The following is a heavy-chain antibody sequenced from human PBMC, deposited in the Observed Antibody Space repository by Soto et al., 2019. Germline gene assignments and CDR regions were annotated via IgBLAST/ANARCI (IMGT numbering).Heavy chain of an antibody. V-gene: IGHV1-69*13. D-gene: IGHD3-3*01. CDR2: IIPIFGTA. Sequence: GASVKVSCKASGGTFSSYAISWVRQAPGQGLEWMGGIIPIFGTANYAQKFQGRVTITADESTSTAYMELSSLRSEDTAVYYCAREPQRPTIFGVVIMGPGYFDYWGQGTLVTVSS. CDR1: GGTFSSYA. CDR3: AREPQRPTIFGVVIMGPGYFDY. J-gene: IGHJ4*02.